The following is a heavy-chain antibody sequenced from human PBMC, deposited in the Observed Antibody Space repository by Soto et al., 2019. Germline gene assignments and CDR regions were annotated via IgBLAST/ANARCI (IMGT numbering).Heavy chain of an antibody. V-gene: IGHV4-34*01. CDR3: ARSKLLWFGELPNAGSRYYYGMDV. CDR2: INHSGSP. Sequence: PXETLSLTCAVYGWSFSCYYWGRLRQPPWKGLEWFVEINHSGSPNYNPSLKSRVTISVDTSKNQFSLKLSSVTAADTAVYYCARSKLLWFGELPNAGSRYYYGMDVWGQGTTVTVSS. CDR1: GWSFSCYY. J-gene: IGHJ6*02. D-gene: IGHD3-10*01.